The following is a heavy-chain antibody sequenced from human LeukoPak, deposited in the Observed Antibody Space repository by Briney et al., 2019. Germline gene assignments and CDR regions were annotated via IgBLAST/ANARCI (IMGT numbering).Heavy chain of an antibody. J-gene: IGHJ4*02. Sequence: KASQTLSLTCAICGDSVSSNSAAWNWIRQSPPRGLEWLGRTYYRSKWYNDYAVSVKSRITINPDTSKNQFSLQLNSVTPEDTAVYYCACSSSWNFDYWGQGTLVTVSS. D-gene: IGHD6-13*01. CDR2: TYYRSKWYN. CDR3: ACSSSWNFDY. CDR1: GDSVSSNSAA. V-gene: IGHV6-1*01.